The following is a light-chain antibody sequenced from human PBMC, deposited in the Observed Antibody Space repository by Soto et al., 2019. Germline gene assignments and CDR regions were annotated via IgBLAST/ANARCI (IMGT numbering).Light chain of an antibody. J-gene: IGKJ3*01. CDR2: AAS. Sequence: DIRMTQSPTSLSASVGDRVTITCRASQGIRYYVAWYQQKPGKAPKLLIYAASTLQSGVPSRFIGSGYGTDFSLTINSLQPEDVETYSCQKYSSVPVFGPGTKVEIK. CDR3: QKYSSVPV. V-gene: IGKV1-27*01. CDR1: QGIRYY.